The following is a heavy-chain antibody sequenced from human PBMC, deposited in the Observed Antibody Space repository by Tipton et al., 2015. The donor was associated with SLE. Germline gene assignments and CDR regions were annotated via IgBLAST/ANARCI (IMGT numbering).Heavy chain of an antibody. J-gene: IGHJ4*02. CDR1: GGSISSHY. Sequence: TLSLTCTVSGGSISSHYWSWIRQPPGKGLEWIGYIYYSGSTNYNPSLKSRVTISVDTSKNQFSLKLSSVTAADTAVYYCARDPFWSGSHPYFDYWGQGTLVTVSS. CDR3: ARDPFWSGSHPYFDY. D-gene: IGHD3-3*01. CDR2: IYYSGST. V-gene: IGHV4-59*11.